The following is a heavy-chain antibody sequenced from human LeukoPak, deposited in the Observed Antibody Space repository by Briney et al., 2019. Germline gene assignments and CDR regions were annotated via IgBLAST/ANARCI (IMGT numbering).Heavy chain of an antibody. D-gene: IGHD2-8*01. V-gene: IGHV4-38-2*01. CDR3: ARWGVGFSNNGFDY. CDR2: IYHSGST. J-gene: IGHJ4*02. Sequence: SETLSLTCAVSGYSISSGYYWGWIRQPPGKGLEWIGSIYHSGSTYYNPSLKSRVTISVDTSKNQFSLNLSSVTAADTAVYYCARWGVGFSNNGFDYWGRGSLVTVSS. CDR1: GYSISSGYY.